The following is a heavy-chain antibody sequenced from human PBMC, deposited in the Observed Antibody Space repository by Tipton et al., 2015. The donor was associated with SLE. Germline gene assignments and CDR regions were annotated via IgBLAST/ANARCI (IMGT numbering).Heavy chain of an antibody. Sequence: TLSLTCAVYGESFSGYYWSWIRQHPGKGLEWIGYVLSSGTTYYNPSLQGRLSMSLDTSKNQLSLQLSSVTSADTAGYYCARYFYDSSGVCLFDLWGQGTLVTVSS. V-gene: IGHV4-31*11. CDR1: GESFSGYY. CDR3: ARYFYDSSGVCLFDL. J-gene: IGHJ4*02. D-gene: IGHD3-22*01. CDR2: VLSSGTT.